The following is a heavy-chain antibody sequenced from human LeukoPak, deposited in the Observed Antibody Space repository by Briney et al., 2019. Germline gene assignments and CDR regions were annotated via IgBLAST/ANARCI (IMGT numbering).Heavy chain of an antibody. J-gene: IGHJ6*03. D-gene: IGHD2-15*01. CDR2: IKQDGSEK. Sequence: GGSLRLSCAASGFTFSSYWMSWVRQAPGKGLEWVANIKQDGSEKYYVDSVKSRFTISRDNAKNSLFLQMNSLRAEDTAVYYCARVLRYCSGGNCYSGGLGYMDVWGKGTTVTISS. CDR3: ARVLRYCSGGNCYSGGLGYMDV. CDR1: GFTFSSYW. V-gene: IGHV3-7*03.